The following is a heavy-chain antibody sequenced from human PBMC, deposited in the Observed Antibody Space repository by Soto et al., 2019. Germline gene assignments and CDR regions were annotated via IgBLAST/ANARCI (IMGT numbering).Heavy chain of an antibody. CDR2: ISGSGGST. D-gene: IGHD3-9*01. CDR3: AKRTPQLTYDILTGYYPVLDYGMDA. CDR1: GFTFSSYA. Sequence: LRLSCAASGFTFSSYAMSWVRQAPGKGLEWVSAISGSGGSTYYADSVKGRFTISRDNSKNTLYLQMNSLRAEDTAVYYCAKRTPQLTYDILTGYYPVLDYGMDAWGQGTTVTVSS. V-gene: IGHV3-23*01. J-gene: IGHJ6*02.